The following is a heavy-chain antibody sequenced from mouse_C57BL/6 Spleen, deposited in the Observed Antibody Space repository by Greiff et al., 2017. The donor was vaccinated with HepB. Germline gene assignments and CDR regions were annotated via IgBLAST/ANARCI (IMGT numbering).Heavy chain of an antibody. V-gene: IGHV1-81*01. Sequence: VKLMESGAELARPGASVKLSCKASGYTFTSYGISWVKQRTGQGLEWIGEIYPRSGNTYYNEKFKGKATLTADKSSSTAYMELRSLTSEDSAVYFGARGDYYGSSDYYAMDYWGQGTSVTVSS. CDR3: ARGDYYGSSDYYAMDY. J-gene: IGHJ4*01. CDR1: GYTFTSYG. CDR2: IYPRSGNT. D-gene: IGHD1-1*01.